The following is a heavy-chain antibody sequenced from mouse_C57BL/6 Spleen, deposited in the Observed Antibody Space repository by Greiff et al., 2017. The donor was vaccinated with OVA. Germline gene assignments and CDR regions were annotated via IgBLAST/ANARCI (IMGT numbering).Heavy chain of an antibody. D-gene: IGHD4-1*01. CDR2: ISDGGSYT. J-gene: IGHJ1*03. CDR1: GFTFSSYA. CDR3: AREDWDVRYFDV. V-gene: IGHV5-4*01. Sequence: EVQLVESGGGLVKPGGSLKLSCAASGFTFSSYAMSWVRQTPEKRLEWVATISDGGSYTYYPDNVKGRFTISRDNAKNNLYLQMSHLKSEDTAMYYCAREDWDVRYFDVWGTGTTVTVSS.